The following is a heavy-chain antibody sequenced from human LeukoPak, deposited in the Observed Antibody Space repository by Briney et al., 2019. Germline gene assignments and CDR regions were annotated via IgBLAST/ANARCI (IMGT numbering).Heavy chain of an antibody. CDR1: GFTFSKAW. J-gene: IGHJ4*02. CDR3: TTEDYGDYVPDY. CDR2: IKSKTDGGTT. D-gene: IGHD4-17*01. V-gene: IGHV3-15*01. Sequence: GGSLRLSCAASGFTFSKAWMSWVRQAPGKGLEWVGQIKSKTDGGTTDYAAPVKGRFTNSRDDSKNSLYLLMNSLKTEDTAVYYCTTEDYGDYVPDYWGQGTLVTVSS.